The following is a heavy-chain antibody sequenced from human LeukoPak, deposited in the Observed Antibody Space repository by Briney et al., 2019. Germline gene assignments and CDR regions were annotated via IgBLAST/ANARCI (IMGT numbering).Heavy chain of an antibody. CDR2: IGADGDI. V-gene: IGHV3-13*01. J-gene: IGHJ4*02. CDR3: ARAGPSSSWHQFDY. CDR1: GFPFSSHD. D-gene: IGHD6-13*01. Sequence: PGGSLRLSCAASGFPFSSHDMHWVRQAPGKTLEWVSVIGADGDIYYSVSVKGRFTISRENAKNSLYLQMNSLRAEDTAVYYCARAGPSSSWHQFDYWGQGTLVTVSS.